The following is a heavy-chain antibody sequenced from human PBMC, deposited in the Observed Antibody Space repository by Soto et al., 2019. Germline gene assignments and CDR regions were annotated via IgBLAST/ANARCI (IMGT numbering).Heavy chain of an antibody. CDR3: ARGDYYDSSALNFDY. D-gene: IGHD3-22*01. Sequence: ASVKVSCKASGDTFTRNYMHWVRQAPGQGLEWMGIIKPKGGSTIYAQKFQGRVSMTRDASTSTVYMELRSLRSDDTAVYYCARGDYYDSSALNFDYWGQGTLVTVSS. CDR1: GDTFTRNY. V-gene: IGHV1-46*01. J-gene: IGHJ4*02. CDR2: IKPKGGST.